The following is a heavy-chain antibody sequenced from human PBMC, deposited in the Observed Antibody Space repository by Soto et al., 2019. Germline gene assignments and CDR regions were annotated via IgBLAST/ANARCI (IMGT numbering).Heavy chain of an antibody. V-gene: IGHV3-11*06. CDR2: ISSSSSST. D-gene: IGHD3-10*01. J-gene: IGHJ4*02. CDR1: GFTFSDYY. Sequence: VQLVESGGGLVKPGGSLRLSCAASGFTFSDYYMSWIRQAPGKGPEWVSYISSSSSSTTYADSVKGRFTISRDNAKNSLYLQMNSLRAEDTAVYYCARYYYASGSYHYYFDYWGQGTLVTVSS. CDR3: ARYYYASGSYHYYFDY.